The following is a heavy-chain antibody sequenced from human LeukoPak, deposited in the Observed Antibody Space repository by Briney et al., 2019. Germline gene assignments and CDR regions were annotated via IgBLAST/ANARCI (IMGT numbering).Heavy chain of an antibody. CDR2: IYYSGST. CDR1: GGSTSSYY. Sequence: SETLSLTCTVSGGSTSSYYWSWIRQLPGKGLEWIGYIYYSGSTNYNPSLKGRVTISVDTSKNQFSLKLSSVTAADTAVYYCARMPSYSSSHGGVDYWGQGTLVTVSS. D-gene: IGHD6-13*01. V-gene: IGHV4-59*01. CDR3: ARMPSYSSSHGGVDY. J-gene: IGHJ4*02.